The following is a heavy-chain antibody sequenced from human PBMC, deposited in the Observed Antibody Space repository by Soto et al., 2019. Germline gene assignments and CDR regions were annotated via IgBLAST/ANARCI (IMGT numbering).Heavy chain of an antibody. CDR2: IYPGDSDT. V-gene: IGHV5-51*01. J-gene: IGHJ3*02. Sequence: ESLKISCKGSGYSFTSYWIGWVRQMPGKGLEWMGIIYPGDSDTRYSPSFQGQVTISADKSISTAYLQWSSLKASDTAMYYCARRGADKGRAAGAGYLDAFDIWGQGTMVTVSS. CDR3: ARRGADKGRAAGAGYLDAFDI. D-gene: IGHD1-26*01. CDR1: GYSFTSYW.